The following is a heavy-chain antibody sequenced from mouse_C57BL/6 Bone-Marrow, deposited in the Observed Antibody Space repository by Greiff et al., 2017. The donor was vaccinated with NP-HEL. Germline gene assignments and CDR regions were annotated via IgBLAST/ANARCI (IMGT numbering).Heavy chain of an antibody. CDR2: ISYDGSN. D-gene: IGHD1-1*01. J-gene: IGHJ4*01. CDR3: ARGSITTVVGGAMDY. V-gene: IGHV3-6*01. Sequence: EVQLQESGPGLVKPSQSLSLTCSVTGYSITSGYFWYWIRQSPGNKLEWMGYISYDGSNNYNPSLKNRISITRDTSKNQFFLKLNTVTTEDTATYYCARGSITTVVGGAMDYWGQGTSVTVSS. CDR1: GYSITSGYF.